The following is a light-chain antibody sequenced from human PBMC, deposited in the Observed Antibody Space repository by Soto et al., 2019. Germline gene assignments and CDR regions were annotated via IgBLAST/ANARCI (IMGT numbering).Light chain of an antibody. Sequence: EVVLAQSPGTLSLSPGERATLSCRTSQSVYDNQLAWYQQKPGQAPRLLIYDVSIRASTIPDTFSGSGSGTDFTLTISRLEPEDFAVYYCQQYGSSWTFGQGTKVDI. J-gene: IGKJ1*01. CDR1: QSVYDNQ. CDR2: DVS. CDR3: QQYGSSWT. V-gene: IGKV3-20*01.